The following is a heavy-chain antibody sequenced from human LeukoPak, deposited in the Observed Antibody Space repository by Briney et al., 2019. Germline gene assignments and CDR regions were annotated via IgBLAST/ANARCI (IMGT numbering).Heavy chain of an antibody. J-gene: IGHJ5*02. CDR1: GGSISSGDYY. Sequence: PSETLSLTCTVSGGSISSGDYYWTWIRQHPGKGLEWIGYIYDRETTYYNPSPQSRITMSLDTSKNQFSVKLNSVTAADTAVYYCARGASRHGNWFDPWGQGTLVTVSS. CDR3: ARGASRHGNWFDP. V-gene: IGHV4-31*03. CDR2: IYDRETT.